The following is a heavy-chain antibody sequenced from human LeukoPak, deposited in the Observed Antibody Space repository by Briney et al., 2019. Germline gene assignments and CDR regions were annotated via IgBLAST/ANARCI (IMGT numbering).Heavy chain of an antibody. CDR1: GGSISTYY. J-gene: IGHJ4*02. CDR3: ARSEYSSSFDY. D-gene: IGHD6-6*01. Sequence: TSETLSLTCTVSGGSISTYYWSWIRQPAGKGLEWIGRIYTSGSTNYNPSLRSEVTMSVDTSKNQFSLQVSSVTAADTAVYYCARSEYSSSFDYWGQGTLVTVSS. CDR2: IYTSGST. V-gene: IGHV4-4*07.